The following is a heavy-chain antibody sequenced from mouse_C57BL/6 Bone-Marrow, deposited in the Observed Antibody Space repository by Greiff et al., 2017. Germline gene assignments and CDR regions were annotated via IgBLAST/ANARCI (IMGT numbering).Heavy chain of an antibody. V-gene: IGHV1-55*01. CDR1: GYTFTSYW. Sequence: QVQLQQPGSELVKPGASVKMSCKASGYTFTSYWITWVKQRPGQGLEWIGDIYPGSGSTNYNEKFNIKATLTVDTSSSTAYMQLSSLTSEDSAVYYCARPSYSNYWYFDVWGTGTTVTVSS. CDR3: ARPSYSNYWYFDV. CDR2: IYPGSGST. J-gene: IGHJ1*03. D-gene: IGHD2-5*01.